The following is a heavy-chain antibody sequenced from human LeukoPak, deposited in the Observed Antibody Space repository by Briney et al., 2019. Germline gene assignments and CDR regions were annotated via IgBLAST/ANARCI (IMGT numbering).Heavy chain of an antibody. V-gene: IGHV1-2*02. D-gene: IGHD6-13*01. CDR1: GYTFTCYY. Sequence: ASVKVSCKASGYTFTCYYMHWVRQAPGQGLEWMGWINPNSGGTNYAQKFQGRVTMTRDTSISTAYMELSRLRSDDTAVYYCASIALEYSSSWYDPKYYFDYWGQGTLVTVSS. CDR2: INPNSGGT. CDR3: ASIALEYSSSWYDPKYYFDY. J-gene: IGHJ4*02.